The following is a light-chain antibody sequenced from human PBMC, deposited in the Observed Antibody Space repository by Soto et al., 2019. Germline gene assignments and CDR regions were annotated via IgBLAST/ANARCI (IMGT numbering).Light chain of an antibody. CDR2: GAS. V-gene: IGKV3-15*01. Sequence: ETVMTQSPATLSVSPGETAILSCRASQSVRTNLAWFQQKPGQAPRLLVYGASARATGIPARFSGSGSGTEFTLTINSLQSEDFAVYFCQQYNNWPPWTFGPGTKVDIK. CDR3: QQYNNWPPWT. J-gene: IGKJ1*01. CDR1: QSVRTN.